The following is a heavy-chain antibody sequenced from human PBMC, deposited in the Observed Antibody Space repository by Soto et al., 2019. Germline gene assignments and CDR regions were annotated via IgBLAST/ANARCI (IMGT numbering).Heavy chain of an antibody. CDR3: ARGRYYYDSSGYYVSHYYYGMDV. CDR2: MNPNSGNT. Sequence: ASVKVSCKASGYTFTSYDIHWVRQATGQGLEWMGWMNPNSGNTGYAQKFQGRVTMTRNTSISTAYMELSSLRSEDTAVYYCARGRYYYDSSGYYVSHYYYGMDVWGQGTTVTVSS. CDR1: GYTFTSYD. J-gene: IGHJ6*02. V-gene: IGHV1-8*01. D-gene: IGHD3-22*01.